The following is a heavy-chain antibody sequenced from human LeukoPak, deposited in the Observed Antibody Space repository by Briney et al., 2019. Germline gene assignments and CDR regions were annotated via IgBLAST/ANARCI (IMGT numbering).Heavy chain of an antibody. CDR2: VWHDGSDK. J-gene: IGHJ5*02. V-gene: IGHV3-33*01. D-gene: IGHD4-11*01. Sequence: GGSLRLSCVASGFTFSSYGMHWVRQAPGKGLEWVAIVWHDGSDKYYADSVKGRFTVSRDNSKNTIYLQLNSLRAEDTAVYYCARDLDYSNHFSWFDPWGQGTLAIVSS. CDR1: GFTFSSYG. CDR3: ARDLDYSNHFSWFDP.